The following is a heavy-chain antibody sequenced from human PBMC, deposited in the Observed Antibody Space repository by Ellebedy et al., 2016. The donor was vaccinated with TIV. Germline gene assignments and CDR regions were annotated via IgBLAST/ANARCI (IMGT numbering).Heavy chain of an antibody. Sequence: SETLSLXXAVYGGSFSGYYWSWIRQPPGKGLEWIGEINHSGSTNYNPSLKSRVTISVDTSKNQFSLKLSSVTAADTAVYYCARTGAEGIAAAGTGVLGWFDPWGQGTLVTVSS. CDR3: ARTGAEGIAAAGTGVLGWFDP. D-gene: IGHD6-13*01. V-gene: IGHV4-34*01. CDR1: GGSFSGYY. J-gene: IGHJ5*02. CDR2: INHSGST.